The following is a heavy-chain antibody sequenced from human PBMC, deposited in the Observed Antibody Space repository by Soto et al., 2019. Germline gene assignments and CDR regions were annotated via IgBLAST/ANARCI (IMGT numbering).Heavy chain of an antibody. CDR3: ARGAIFGVVMGAFDI. CDR2: IKQDGSEK. Sequence: GGSLRLSCAASGFTFSSYWMSWVRQAPGKGLEWVANIKQDGSEKYYVDSVKGRFTISRDNAKNSLYLQMNSLRAEDGAVYYCARGAIFGVVMGAFDIWGQGTMVAVSS. CDR1: GFTFSSYW. J-gene: IGHJ3*02. D-gene: IGHD3-3*01. V-gene: IGHV3-7*01.